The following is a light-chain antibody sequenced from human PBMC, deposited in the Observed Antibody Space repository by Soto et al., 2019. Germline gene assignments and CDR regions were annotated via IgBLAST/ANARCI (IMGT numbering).Light chain of an antibody. CDR2: GAS. CDR3: QQYNTWLGT. CDR1: QSVNAN. Sequence: EVVMTQSPATLSVSPGERATLSCRASQSVNANLAWYQKKPGQAPRLLIHGASNRATGIPARMSGSGFVTEIILTIIRLQSQDSTVYYSQQYNTWLGTFGQGTKVEI. V-gene: IGKV3-15*01. J-gene: IGKJ1*01.